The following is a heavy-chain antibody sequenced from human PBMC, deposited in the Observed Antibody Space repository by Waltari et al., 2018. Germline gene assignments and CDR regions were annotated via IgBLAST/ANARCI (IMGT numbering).Heavy chain of an antibody. V-gene: IGHV1-24*01. CDR2: FDPEDGET. D-gene: IGHD6-13*01. CDR3: ATGQQLVDRDAFDI. Sequence: QVQLVQSGAEVKKPGASVKVSCKVSGYTLTELSIHWVRQAPGKGLEWMGGFDPEDGETIYAQKFQCRVTMTEDTSTDTAYMELSSLRSEDTAVYYCATGQQLVDRDAFDIWGQGTMVTVSS. CDR1: GYTLTELS. J-gene: IGHJ3*02.